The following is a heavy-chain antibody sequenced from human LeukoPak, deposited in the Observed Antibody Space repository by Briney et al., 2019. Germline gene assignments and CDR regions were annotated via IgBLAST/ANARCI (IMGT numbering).Heavy chain of an antibody. J-gene: IGHJ4*02. CDR2: ISPADSET. CDR1: GYSFTNYW. V-gene: IGHV5-51*01. CDR3: ASSTIAVAGTGGFDH. Sequence: GESLKISCKGSGYSFTNYWIGWVRQMPGKGLEWMGIISPADSETRYSPSFQGQVTISADKSISTAYLQWSSLKASDTAMYYCASSTIAVAGTGGFDHWGQGTLVTVSS. D-gene: IGHD6-19*01.